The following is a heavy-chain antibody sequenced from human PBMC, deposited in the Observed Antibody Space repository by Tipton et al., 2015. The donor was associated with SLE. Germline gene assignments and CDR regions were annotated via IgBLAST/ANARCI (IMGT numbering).Heavy chain of an antibody. J-gene: IGHJ3*02. CDR2: IYYTGST. CDR1: GGSISSHF. V-gene: IGHV4-59*11. Sequence: TLSLTCTVSGGSISSHFWTWIRQPPGKGLEWIGYIYYTGSTDYNPSLKSRVTMSVDTSKNQFSLKLSSVTTADTAVHYCARVEAEMDAFDIWGQGTMVTVSS. CDR3: ARVEAEMDAFDI.